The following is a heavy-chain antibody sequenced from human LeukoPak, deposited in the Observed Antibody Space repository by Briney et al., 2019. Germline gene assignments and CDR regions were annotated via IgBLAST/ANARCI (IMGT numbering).Heavy chain of an antibody. D-gene: IGHD6-13*01. CDR1: GGSVSSTHY. V-gene: IGHV4-39*07. CDR3: ASLTRRSFYSSRSYYYYYMDV. Sequence: SETLSLTCTVSGGSVSSTHYWGWIRQPPGKGLEWIGSIYYGGSTYYNASLRSRVTTSVDTSKNQFSLKLSSVTAADTAVYYCASLTRRSFYSSRSYYYYYMDVWGKGTTVTVSS. CDR2: IYYGGST. J-gene: IGHJ6*03.